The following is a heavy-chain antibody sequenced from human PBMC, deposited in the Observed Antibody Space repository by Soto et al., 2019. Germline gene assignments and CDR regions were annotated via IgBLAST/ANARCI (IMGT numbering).Heavy chain of an antibody. J-gene: IGHJ5*02. CDR2: IQYSGDT. V-gene: IGHV4-61*08. Sequence: ASETLSLTCIVSGGSVGSGAYYWSWIRQPPGNALEWIGYIQYSGDTNYNSSLKSRVTISVDMSRNRFSLKLSSVTAADTAVYYCAREGDGWFDPWGQGALVTVSS. CDR3: AREGDGWFDP. CDR1: GGSVGSGAYY.